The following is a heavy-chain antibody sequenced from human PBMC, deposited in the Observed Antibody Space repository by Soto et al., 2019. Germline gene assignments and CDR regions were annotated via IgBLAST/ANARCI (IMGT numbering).Heavy chain of an antibody. CDR3: ARGRMGYYGSGSYGADY. V-gene: IGHV1-8*01. D-gene: IGHD3-10*01. CDR1: GYTFTSYD. Sequence: QVQLVQSGAEVKKPGASVKVSCKASGYTFTSYDINWVRQATGQGLEWMGWMNPNSGNTGYAQKFQGRVTMTRNTSISTADMELSSLRSEDTAVYYCARGRMGYYGSGSYGADYWGQGTLVTVSS. J-gene: IGHJ4*02. CDR2: MNPNSGNT.